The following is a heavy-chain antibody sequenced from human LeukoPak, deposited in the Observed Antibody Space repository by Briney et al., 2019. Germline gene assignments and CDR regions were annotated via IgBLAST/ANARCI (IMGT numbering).Heavy chain of an antibody. Sequence: GGSLRLSCSASGFPFSIYAMQWVRQAPGKGLEYVSAISDSGGSTYYADSGKGRFTISRDNSKNTLYLQMSSLRAEDTAVYFCVRGYSFGPYGMDVWGQRTTVTVSS. CDR2: ISDSGGST. CDR1: GFPFSIYA. D-gene: IGHD2-15*01. V-gene: IGHV3-64D*09. J-gene: IGHJ6*02. CDR3: VRGYSFGPYGMDV.